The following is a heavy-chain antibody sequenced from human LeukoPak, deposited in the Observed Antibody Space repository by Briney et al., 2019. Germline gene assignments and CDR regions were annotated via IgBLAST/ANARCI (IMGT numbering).Heavy chain of an antibody. CDR2: ISGSGGST. V-gene: IGHV3-23*01. CDR3: AKERGVYYGSGSLYDY. D-gene: IGHD3-10*01. Sequence: PGGSLRLSCAASGFTFSSYWMSWVRQAPGKGLEWVSAISGSGGSTYYADSVKGRFTISRDNSKNTLYLQMNSLRAEDTAVYYCAKERGVYYGSGSLYDYWGQGTLVTVSS. J-gene: IGHJ4*02. CDR1: GFTFSSYW.